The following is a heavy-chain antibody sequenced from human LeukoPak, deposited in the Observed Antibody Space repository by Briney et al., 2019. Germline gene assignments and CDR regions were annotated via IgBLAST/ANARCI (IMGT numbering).Heavy chain of an antibody. CDR1: GGSISSYY. CDR2: IYYSGST. Sequence: SETLSLTCTVSGGSISSYYWSWLRQPPGKGLEWIGYIYYSGSTNYNPSLKSRVTISVDTSKNQFSLKLSSVTAADTAVYYCARDRSTMVPRWGFDPWGQGTLVTVSS. CDR3: ARDRSTMVPRWGFDP. J-gene: IGHJ5*02. D-gene: IGHD3-10*01. V-gene: IGHV4-59*01.